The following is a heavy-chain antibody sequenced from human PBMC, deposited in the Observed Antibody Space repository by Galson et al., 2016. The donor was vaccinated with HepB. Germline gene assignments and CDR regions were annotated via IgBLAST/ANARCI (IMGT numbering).Heavy chain of an antibody. Sequence: ETLSLTCSVSGGSISSPVHSWHWIRQRPGNGLEWIGYIYDSGSTNYTPSLMSRVTISLNTSKNQFSLQLSSVTAADTAVYYCVRGGGYVEFDYWGQGTLVTVSS. J-gene: IGHJ4*02. CDR2: IYDSGST. CDR3: VRGGGYVEFDY. CDR1: GGSISSPVHS. D-gene: IGHD5-12*01. V-gene: IGHV4-61*08.